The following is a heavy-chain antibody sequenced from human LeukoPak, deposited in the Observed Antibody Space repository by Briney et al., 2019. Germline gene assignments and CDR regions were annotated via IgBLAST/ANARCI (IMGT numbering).Heavy chain of an antibody. Sequence: PSQTLSLTCAISGGSVSSSSATWNWIRQSPSRGLEWLGRTYYKSKWYNDYAVSVKSRITISPDTSRNQFSLQLNSATPEDTAVYYCARDPSGGFRWYFDLWGRGTLVTVSS. CDR2: TYYKSKWYN. CDR1: GGSVSSSSAT. J-gene: IGHJ2*01. V-gene: IGHV6-1*01. D-gene: IGHD2-15*01. CDR3: ARDPSGGFRWYFDL.